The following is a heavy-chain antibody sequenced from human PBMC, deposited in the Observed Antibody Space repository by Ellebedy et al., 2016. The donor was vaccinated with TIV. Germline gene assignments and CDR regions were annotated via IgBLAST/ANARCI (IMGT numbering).Heavy chain of an antibody. CDR1: GFTFSSYS. CDR3: ARGRTGTHSVDY. D-gene: IGHD1-7*01. CDR2: ISSSSSYI. Sequence: GGSLRLSCAASGFTFSSYSMNWVRQAPGKGLEWVSSISSSSSYIYYADSVKGRFTISRDNAKNSLYLQMSSLRAEDTAVYYCARGRTGTHSVDYWGQGTLVTVSS. J-gene: IGHJ4*02. V-gene: IGHV3-21*01.